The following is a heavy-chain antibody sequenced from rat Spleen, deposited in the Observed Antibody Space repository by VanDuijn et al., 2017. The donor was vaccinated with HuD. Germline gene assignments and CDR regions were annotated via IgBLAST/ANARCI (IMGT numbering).Heavy chain of an antibody. CDR1: AYSIISSYR. D-gene: IGHD1-10*01. J-gene: IGHJ4*01. CDR2: LNSAGTT. V-gene: IGHV3-3*01. CDR3: ARSRYNNYVMDA. Sequence: VQLQESGPGLVKHSQSLSLTCSVTAYSIISSYRWNWIRKFPGNKLEWMGHLNSAGTTSYNPSLKSRISITRDTSKNQFFLQVNSVSTEDTATYYCARSRYNNYVMDAWGQGTSVTVSA.